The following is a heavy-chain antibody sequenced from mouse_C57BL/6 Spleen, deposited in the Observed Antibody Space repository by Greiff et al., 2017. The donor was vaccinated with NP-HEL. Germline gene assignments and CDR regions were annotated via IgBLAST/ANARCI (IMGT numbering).Heavy chain of an antibody. V-gene: IGHV1-81*01. Sequence: QVQLKQSGAELARPGASVKLSCKASGYTFTSYGISWVKQRTGQGLEWIGDIYPRSGNTYYNEKFKGKATLTADKSSSTAYMELRSLTSEDSAVYFCARGDYDYYYFDYWGQGTTLTVSS. CDR2: IYPRSGNT. CDR3: ARGDYDYYYFDY. D-gene: IGHD2-4*01. J-gene: IGHJ2*01. CDR1: GYTFTSYG.